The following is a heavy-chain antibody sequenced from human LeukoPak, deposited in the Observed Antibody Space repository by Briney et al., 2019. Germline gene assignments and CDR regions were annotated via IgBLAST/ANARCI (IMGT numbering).Heavy chain of an antibody. CDR2: IKQDGSET. CDR1: GFTFSRYW. D-gene: IGHD3-10*01. Sequence: GGSLRLSCAASGFTFSRYWMSWVRQAPGKGVEWVANIKQDGSETNHVGAVKGRFTISRDNAKNSLYLQMNSLRAEDTAVYYCARDSYGSGSYYRIDYWGQGTLVTVSS. V-gene: IGHV3-7*01. CDR3: ARDSYGSGSYYRIDY. J-gene: IGHJ4*02.